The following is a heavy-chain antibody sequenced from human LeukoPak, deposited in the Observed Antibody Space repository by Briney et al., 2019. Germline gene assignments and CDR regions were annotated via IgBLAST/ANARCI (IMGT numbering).Heavy chain of an antibody. J-gene: IGHJ3*02. D-gene: IGHD2-21*02. CDR2: MDPNSGNT. Sequence: GASVKVSCKASGYTFTSYDINWVRQATGQGLEWMGWMDPNSGNTGYAQKFQGGVTMTRNTSISTAYVELSSLRSEDTAVYYCARGARVTRERSDAFDIWGQGTMVTVSS. V-gene: IGHV1-8*01. CDR1: GYTFTSYD. CDR3: ARGARVTRERSDAFDI.